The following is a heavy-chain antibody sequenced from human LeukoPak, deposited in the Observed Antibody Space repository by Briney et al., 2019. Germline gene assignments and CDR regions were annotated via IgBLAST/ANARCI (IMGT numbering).Heavy chain of an antibody. V-gene: IGHV1-18*01. Sequence: ASVKVSCKTSGYSFTNYGITWVRQAPGQGLEWMGWISGYNSKPFYAQNFQGRVTFTSDTSSTTIYMEVRSLKSDDTAVYYCARDMTGGIWARATSFDHWGQGTLVTVS. J-gene: IGHJ4*02. CDR2: ISGYNSKP. CDR1: GYSFTNYG. D-gene: IGHD1-14*01. CDR3: ARDMTGGIWARATSFDH.